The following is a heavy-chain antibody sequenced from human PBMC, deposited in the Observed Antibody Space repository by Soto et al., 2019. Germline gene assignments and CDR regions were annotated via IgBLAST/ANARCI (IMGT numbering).Heavy chain of an antibody. CDR3: TTDYYDSSGPNYLRPYYYYGMDV. CDR2: IKSKTDGGTT. D-gene: IGHD3-22*01. CDR1: GFTFSNAW. V-gene: IGHV3-15*07. J-gene: IGHJ6*02. Sequence: VQLVESGGGLVKPGGSLRLSCAASGFTFSNAWMNWVRQAPGKGLEWVGRIKSKTDGGTTDYAAPVKGRFTISRDDSKNTLYLQMNSLKTEDTAVYYCTTDYYDSSGPNYLRPYYYYGMDVWGQGTTVTVSS.